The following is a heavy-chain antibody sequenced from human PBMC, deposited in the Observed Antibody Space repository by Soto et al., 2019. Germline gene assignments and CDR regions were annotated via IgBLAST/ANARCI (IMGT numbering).Heavy chain of an antibody. Sequence: AAVKVCCKACAGTFSSYAISWVRQAPGQGLEWMGGIIPIFGTANYAQKFQGRVTITADESTSTAYMELSSLRSEDTAVYYCAREFTVTTLRSLPAPDAFDIWGQGTMVTVSS. D-gene: IGHD4-4*01. CDR2: IIPIFGTA. J-gene: IGHJ3*02. CDR1: AGTFSSYA. CDR3: AREFTVTTLRSLPAPDAFDI. V-gene: IGHV1-69*13.